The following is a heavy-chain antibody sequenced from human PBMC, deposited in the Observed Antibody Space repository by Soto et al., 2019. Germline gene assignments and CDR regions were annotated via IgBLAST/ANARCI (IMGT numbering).Heavy chain of an antibody. V-gene: IGHV3-33*01. J-gene: IGHJ6*01. D-gene: IGHD2-2*01. CDR3: ARVGYCSSTSCYRYGMEV. CDR1: VFTFSSYG. CDR2: IWYDGSNK. Sequence: VGSLRLSCASSVFTFSSYGMHCVRHAPGKWLEWVAVIWYDGSNKYYADSVKGRFTISRDNSKNTLYLQMNSLRAEDTAVYYCARVGYCSSTSCYRYGMEVWGQGTTVIVSS.